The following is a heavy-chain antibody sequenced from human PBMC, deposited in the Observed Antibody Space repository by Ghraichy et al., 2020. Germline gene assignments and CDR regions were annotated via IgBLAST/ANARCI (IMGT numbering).Heavy chain of an antibody. D-gene: IGHD1-26*01. CDR1: GVSISSGSYY. Sequence: SETLSLTCTVSGVSISSGSYYWSWLPQPAGKGLEWIVRIYTSGSTNYNPSLKSRVTISVATSKNQFSLKLSSVTAADTSVYYCAGERWELMSYYYYGMDVWGRETTVTVCS. CDR2: IYTSGST. J-gene: IGHJ6*02. V-gene: IGHV4-61*02. CDR3: AGERWELMSYYYYGMDV.